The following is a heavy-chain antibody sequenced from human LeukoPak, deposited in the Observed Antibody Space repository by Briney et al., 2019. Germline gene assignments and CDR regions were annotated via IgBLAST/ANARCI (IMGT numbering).Heavy chain of an antibody. D-gene: IGHD3-10*01. CDR1: GDSFSIYS. CDR2: IYNSGST. J-gene: IGHJ5*02. Sequence: PSETLSLTCTVSGDSFSIYSWSWIRQPPGEELEWIGYIYNSGSTNYNPSLKSRATISVTTPKNQFSLKLTSVTAAATAVFYWPGETFYGSGSYVGSWGQGTLVTVSA. V-gene: IGHV4-59*01. CDR3: PGETFYGSGSYVGS.